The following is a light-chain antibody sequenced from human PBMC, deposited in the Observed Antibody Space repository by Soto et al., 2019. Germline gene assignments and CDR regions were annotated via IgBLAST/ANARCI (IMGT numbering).Light chain of an antibody. J-gene: IGKJ4*01. CDR1: QSIITY. V-gene: IGKV1-39*01. Sequence: DIQMTQSPSSLSASVGDRVTISCRASQSIITYLNWYQQKPGKGPELLIYAASNLHTGVPSRFSSSGSGTDFTLTIRSLQPEDFATYYCQQTYSTPPVTFGGGTRVEI. CDR2: AAS. CDR3: QQTYSTPPVT.